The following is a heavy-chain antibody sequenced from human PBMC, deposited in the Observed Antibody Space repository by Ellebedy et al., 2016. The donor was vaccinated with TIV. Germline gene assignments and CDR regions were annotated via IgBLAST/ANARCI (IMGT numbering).Heavy chain of an antibody. Sequence: ASVKVSCKASGYTFTSYYMHWVRQAPGQGLEWMGIINPSGGSTSYAQKFQGRVTMTRDTSTSTVYMELSSLRSEDTAVYYCARDRRVRGIHDAFDIWGQGTMVTVSS. D-gene: IGHD3-10*01. J-gene: IGHJ3*02. V-gene: IGHV1-46*01. CDR3: ARDRRVRGIHDAFDI. CDR1: GYTFTSYY. CDR2: INPSGGST.